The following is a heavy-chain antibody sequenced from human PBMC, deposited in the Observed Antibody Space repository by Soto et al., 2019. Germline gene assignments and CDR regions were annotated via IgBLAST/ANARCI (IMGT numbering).Heavy chain of an antibody. CDR3: ARAGYSSGSQNYYYGMDV. CDR2: IDPSDSYT. D-gene: IGHD6-19*01. J-gene: IGHJ6*02. V-gene: IGHV5-10-1*01. Sequence: GESLKISCKGSGYSFTSYWISWVRQMPGKGLEWMGRIDPSDSYTNYSPSFQGHVTISADKSISTAYLQWSSLKASDTTMYYCARAGYSSGSQNYYYGMDVWGQGTTVTVSS. CDR1: GYSFTSYW.